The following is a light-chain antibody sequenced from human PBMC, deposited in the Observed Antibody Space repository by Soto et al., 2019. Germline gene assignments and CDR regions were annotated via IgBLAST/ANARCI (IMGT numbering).Light chain of an antibody. CDR3: SSYTSRTTLV. CDR2: DVS. Sequence: QSVLTQPASVSGSPGQSITISCTGTSSDVGGYNYVSWYQHHPGKAPKVMIYDVSNRPSGVSNRFSGSKSGNTASLTISGLQAEDEADYYCSSYTSRTTLVFGGGTQLTVL. J-gene: IGLJ2*01. V-gene: IGLV2-14*03. CDR1: SSDVGGYNY.